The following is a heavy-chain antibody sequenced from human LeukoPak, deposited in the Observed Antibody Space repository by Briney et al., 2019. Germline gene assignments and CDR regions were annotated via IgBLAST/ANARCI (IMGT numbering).Heavy chain of an antibody. D-gene: IGHD1-26*01. CDR2: IYPGDSAT. CDR3: ARQSGSTAGASDY. Sequence: HGESLKISCKGSGYRFTSYWIGWVRQMPGKGLEWRGIIYPGDSATRYSPSPRGQVTLSADKSISTAYLQWSSLKASDTAMYYCARQSGSTAGASDYWGQGTLVTVSS. V-gene: IGHV5-51*01. J-gene: IGHJ4*02. CDR1: GYRFTSYW.